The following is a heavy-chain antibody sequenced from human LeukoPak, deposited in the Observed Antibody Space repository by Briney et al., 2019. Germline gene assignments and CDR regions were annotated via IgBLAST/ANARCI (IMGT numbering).Heavy chain of an antibody. CDR3: TTDYYTSRNYCSSTSCYGGLVDY. D-gene: IGHD2-2*01. Sequence: GGSLRLSCAASGFTFSNAWMSWVRQAPGKGLEWVGRIKSKTDGGTTDYAAPVKGRFTISRDDSKNTLYLQMNSLKTEDTAVYYCTTDYYTSRNYCSSTSCYGGLVDYWGQGTLVTVSS. CDR2: IKSKTDGGTT. V-gene: IGHV3-15*01. J-gene: IGHJ4*02. CDR1: GFTFSNAW.